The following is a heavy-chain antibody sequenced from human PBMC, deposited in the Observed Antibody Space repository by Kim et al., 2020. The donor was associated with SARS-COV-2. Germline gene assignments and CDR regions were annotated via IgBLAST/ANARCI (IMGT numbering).Heavy chain of an antibody. CDR1: EFTFSNYA. Sequence: GGSLRLSCAASEFTFSNYAMSWVRQAPGKGLEWVSTSSGSGGDTYYADSVKGRFTISRDNSKSTLYLQMNSLRAEDTAVYYCAKERGYSLLGLYYFDYWGQGTLVTVSS. J-gene: IGHJ4*02. V-gene: IGHV3-23*01. D-gene: IGHD5-18*01. CDR2: SSGSGGDT. CDR3: AKERGYSLLGLYYFDY.